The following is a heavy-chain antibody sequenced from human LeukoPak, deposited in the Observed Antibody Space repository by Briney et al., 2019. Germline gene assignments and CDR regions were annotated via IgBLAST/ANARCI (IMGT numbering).Heavy chain of an antibody. J-gene: IGHJ4*02. V-gene: IGHV4-59*08. CDR3: ARQSDNSSGYYYYFDY. Sequence: PSETLSLTCTVSGGSISSYYWSWIRQPPGKGLEWIGYIYYSGSTNHNPSLKSRVTISVDTSKNQFSLKLSSVTAADTAVYYCARQSDNSSGYYYYFDYWGQGTLVTVSS. D-gene: IGHD3-22*01. CDR2: IYYSGST. CDR1: GGSISSYY.